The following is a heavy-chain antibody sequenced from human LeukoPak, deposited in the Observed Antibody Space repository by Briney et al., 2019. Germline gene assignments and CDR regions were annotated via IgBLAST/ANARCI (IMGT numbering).Heavy chain of an antibody. CDR2: ISGSGGST. J-gene: IGHJ4*02. CDR1: GFTFSSYA. D-gene: IGHD6-6*01. CDR3: ARGWTYSSSFDY. Sequence: PGRSLRLSCAASGFTFSSYAMSWVRQAPGKGLEWVSAISGSGGSTYYADSVKGRFTISRDNSKNTLYLQMNSLRAEDTAAYYCARGWTYSSSFDYWGQGTLVTVSS. V-gene: IGHV3-23*01.